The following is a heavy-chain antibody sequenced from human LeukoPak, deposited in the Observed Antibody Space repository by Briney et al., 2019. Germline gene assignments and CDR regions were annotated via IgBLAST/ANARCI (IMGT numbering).Heavy chain of an antibody. CDR3: ARFGNYDFWSGYDAFDI. J-gene: IGHJ3*02. D-gene: IGHD3-3*01. CDR1: GFTFSSYG. CDR2: IRYDGSNK. V-gene: IGHV3-30*02. Sequence: GGSLRLSCAASGFTFSSYGMHWVRQAPGKGLEWVAFIRYDGSNKYYADSVKGRFTISRDNSKNTLYLQMNSLRAEDTAVYYCARFGNYDFWSGYDAFDIWGQGTMVTVSS.